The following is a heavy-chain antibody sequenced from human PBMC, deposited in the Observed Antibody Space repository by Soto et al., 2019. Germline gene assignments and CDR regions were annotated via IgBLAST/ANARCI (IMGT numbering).Heavy chain of an antibody. CDR3: AKEGSARYSRGSFDF. Sequence: EVHLLESGGGLVQPGGSLRLSCAASGFTFSNYAMNWVRQAPGKGLEWVSVISGRGDSTDYADSVKGRFTISRDNSKNTLYLQMNSLRVDDTAVYYCAKEGSARYSRGSFDFWGQGTMVSVSS. J-gene: IGHJ3*01. V-gene: IGHV3-23*01. CDR2: ISGRGDST. D-gene: IGHD6-19*01. CDR1: GFTFSNYA.